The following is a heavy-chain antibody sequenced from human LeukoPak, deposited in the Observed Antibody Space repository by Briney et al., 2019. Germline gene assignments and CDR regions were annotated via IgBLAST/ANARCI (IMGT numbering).Heavy chain of an antibody. V-gene: IGHV1-2*04. CDR2: INPNSGGT. CDR3: AIRGKSYGSSGYYGRYFQH. J-gene: IGHJ1*01. CDR1: GGTFSSYA. Sequence: GASVTVSCKASGGTFSSYAISWVRQAPGQGLEWMGWINPNSGGTNYAQKFQGWVTMTRDTSISTAYMELSRLRSDDTAVYYCAIRGKSYGSSGYYGRYFQHWGQGTLVTVSS. D-gene: IGHD3-22*01.